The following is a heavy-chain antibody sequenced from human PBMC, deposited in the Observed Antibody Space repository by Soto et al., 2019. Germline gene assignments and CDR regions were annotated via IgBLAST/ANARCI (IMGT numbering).Heavy chain of an antibody. Sequence: EVQLLESGGGLVQPGGSLRLSCAASGFTFSSYAMRWVRQAPGKGLEWVSAISGSGGSTYYADSVKGRFTISRDNSKNTLYLQMNSLRAEDTAVYYCAKAGYYDILTGYNWFDSWGQGTMVTVSS. CDR3: AKAGYYDILTGYNWFDS. CDR2: ISGSGGST. CDR1: GFTFSSYA. J-gene: IGHJ5*01. D-gene: IGHD3-9*01. V-gene: IGHV3-23*01.